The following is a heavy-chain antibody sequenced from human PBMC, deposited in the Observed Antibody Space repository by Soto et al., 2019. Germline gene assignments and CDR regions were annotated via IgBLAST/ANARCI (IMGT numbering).Heavy chain of an antibody. CDR2: ISYSGST. CDR1: DGSMRPYY. V-gene: IGHV4-59*08. J-gene: IGHJ4*02. D-gene: IGHD2-8*01. CDR3: ARSQSGVSNGVIRAFDY. Sequence: QVQLQESGPGLVKPSETLSLTCTVYDGSMRPYYWSWIREPPGKGLECIGYISYSGSTNFHPSLESRVTMSLDTSTNQFSLSLRSATAADTAVYYCARSQSGVSNGVIRAFDYWGQGARVTVSS.